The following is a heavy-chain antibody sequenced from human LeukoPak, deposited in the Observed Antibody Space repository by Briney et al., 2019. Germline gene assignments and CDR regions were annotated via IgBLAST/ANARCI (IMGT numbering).Heavy chain of an antibody. D-gene: IGHD1-1*01. CDR2: IYYSGST. CDR3: ARRATTGAPYYFDY. CDR1: GGSISSYY. J-gene: IGHJ4*02. V-gene: IGHV4-59*08. Sequence: SETLSLTCTVSGGSISSYYWSWIRQPPGKGLEWIGYIYYSGSTNYNPSLKSRVTISVDTSKNQFSLKLSSVTAADTAVYYCARRATTGAPYYFDYWGRGTQVTVS.